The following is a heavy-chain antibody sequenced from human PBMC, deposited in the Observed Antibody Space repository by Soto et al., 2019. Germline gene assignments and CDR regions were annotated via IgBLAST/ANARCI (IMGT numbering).Heavy chain of an antibody. V-gene: IGHV1-69*01. J-gene: IGHJ4*02. CDR1: GGTFSSYA. Sequence: QVQLAQSGAEVKKPGSSVKVSCKASGGTFSSYAISWVRQAPGQGLEWMGGIIPIFGTANYAQKFQGRVTITADESTSTAYMELSSLRSEDTAVYYCASGFLGYCSGGSCSSFDYWGQGTLVTVSS. D-gene: IGHD2-15*01. CDR3: ASGFLGYCSGGSCSSFDY. CDR2: IIPIFGTA.